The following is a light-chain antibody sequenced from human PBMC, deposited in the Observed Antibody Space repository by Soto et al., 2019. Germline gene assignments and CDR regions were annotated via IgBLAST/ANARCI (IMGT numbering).Light chain of an antibody. CDR1: QGISTY. J-gene: IGKJ1*01. CDR3: QQSYSTTWT. Sequence: DIQMTQSPSSLSASGGYRVTITCRASQGISTYLNWYQQKPGKAPKLLIYAASSLQSGVPSRFSGSGSETDFTLTISSLQPEDFATYSCQQSYSTTWTFGQGTKVDIK. V-gene: IGKV1-39*01. CDR2: AAS.